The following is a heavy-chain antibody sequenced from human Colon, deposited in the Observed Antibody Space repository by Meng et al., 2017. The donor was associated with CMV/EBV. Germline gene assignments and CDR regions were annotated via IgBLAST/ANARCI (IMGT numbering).Heavy chain of an antibody. CDR3: AREGFTPPIVGALGS. Sequence: SETLSLTCTVSGGSIVDSYAYWGWIRQSPGKGLEWIADLYFSGATRYNPTLKSRVTISVDTSKNQFSLNMNSVTAADMAVYYCAREGFTPPIVGALGSWGQGTLVTVSS. J-gene: IGHJ5*01. V-gene: IGHV4-39*07. CDR2: LYFSGAT. D-gene: IGHD1-26*01. CDR1: GGSIVDSYAY.